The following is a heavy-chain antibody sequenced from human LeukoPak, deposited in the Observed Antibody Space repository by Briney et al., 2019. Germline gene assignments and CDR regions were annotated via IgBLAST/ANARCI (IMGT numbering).Heavy chain of an antibody. V-gene: IGHV1-2*02. Sequence: ASVKVSCKASGYTFTGYYMHWVRQAPGQGLEWMGWINPNSGGTNYAQKFQGRVSMTRDTYISTDYMELSRLRSDDTAVYYCARFRSYGSSGYLVYWGQGTLVTVSS. J-gene: IGHJ4*02. CDR3: ARFRSYGSSGYLVY. CDR1: GYTFTGYY. CDR2: INPNSGGT. D-gene: IGHD3-22*01.